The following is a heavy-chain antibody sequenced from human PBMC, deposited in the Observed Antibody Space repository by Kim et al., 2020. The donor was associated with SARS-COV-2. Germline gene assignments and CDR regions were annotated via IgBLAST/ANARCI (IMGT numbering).Heavy chain of an antibody. CDR3: ARVYSGSYRGYFDY. J-gene: IGHJ4*02. CDR1: GFTFSSYA. D-gene: IGHD1-26*01. CDR2: ISYDGSNK. V-gene: IGHV3-30*04. Sequence: GGSLRLSCAASGFTFSSYAMHWVRQAPGKGLEWVAVISYDGSNKYYADSVKGRFTISRDNSKNTLYLQMNSLRAEDTAVYYCARVYSGSYRGYFDYWGQGPLVTVSS.